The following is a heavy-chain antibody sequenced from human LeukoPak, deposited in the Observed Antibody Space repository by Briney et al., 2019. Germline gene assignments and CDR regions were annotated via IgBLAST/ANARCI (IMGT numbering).Heavy chain of an antibody. Sequence: GGSLRLSCAASGFTFSNYWMSWVRQAPGKGLEWVGNIKQNGSQINYVDSVKGRFTISRDNAKNSLYLQMNSLRAEDTALYYCARDLDPSSSPFPYYFDYWGQGTLVTVSS. D-gene: IGHD6-6*01. CDR2: IKQNGSQI. V-gene: IGHV3-7*01. CDR3: ARDLDPSSSPFPYYFDY. J-gene: IGHJ4*02. CDR1: GFTFSNYW.